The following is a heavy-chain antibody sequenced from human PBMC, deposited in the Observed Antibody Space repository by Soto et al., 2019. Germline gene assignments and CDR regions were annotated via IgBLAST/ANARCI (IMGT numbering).Heavy chain of an antibody. V-gene: IGHV3-48*02. J-gene: IGHJ4*02. CDR1: GFTFSSYS. Sequence: EVQLVESGGGLVQPGGSLRLSCAASGFTFSSYSMNWVRQAPGKGLEWVSYISGTTPNIFYADSVKGRFTISRDNAKDSLYLQMYSLRDEDTAVYYCARAGAVGATKSHFDYWGQGTLVTVSS. CDR3: ARAGAVGATKSHFDY. CDR2: ISGTTPNI. D-gene: IGHD1-26*01.